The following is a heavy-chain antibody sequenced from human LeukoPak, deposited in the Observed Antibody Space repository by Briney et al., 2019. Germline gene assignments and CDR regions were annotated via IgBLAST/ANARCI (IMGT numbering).Heavy chain of an antibody. D-gene: IGHD3-10*01. CDR2: INPTSGRT. J-gene: IGHJ4*02. CDR1: GYTFTPYY. Sequence: ASVKVSCKASGYTFTPYYMHWVRQAPGQGLEWMGIINPTSGRTNYAQKFQGRVTMTRDTSTSTVYLGLSGLTSEDTGVYYCARDLRSGSVRFDYWGQGTPVTVSS. V-gene: IGHV1-46*01. CDR3: ARDLRSGSVRFDY.